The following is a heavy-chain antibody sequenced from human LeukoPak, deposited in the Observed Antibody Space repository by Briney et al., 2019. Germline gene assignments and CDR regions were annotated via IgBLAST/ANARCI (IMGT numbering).Heavy chain of an antibody. V-gene: IGHV4-59*11. CDR2: IYYSGST. CDR3: ARGPGTAIDY. J-gene: IGHJ4*02. CDR1: GGSISSHY. D-gene: IGHD1-1*01. Sequence: SETLSLTCTVSGGSISSHYWSWIRQPPGKGLEWIGYIYYSGSTNCNPSLKSRVTISVDTSKNQFSLKLSSVTAADTAVYYCARGPGTAIDYWGQGTLVTVSS.